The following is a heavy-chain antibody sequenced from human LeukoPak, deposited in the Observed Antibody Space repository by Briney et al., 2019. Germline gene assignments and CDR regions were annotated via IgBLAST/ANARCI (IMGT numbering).Heavy chain of an antibody. V-gene: IGHV3-48*03. D-gene: IGHD5-18*01. Sequence: GGSLRLSCAASGFTFSSYEVNWVRQAPGKGLEWVSYISSSGSTIYYADSVKGRFTISRDNAKNSLYLQMNSLRAEDTAVYYCASGPGYSYGPWGQGTLVTVSS. CDR3: ASGPGYSYGP. CDR2: ISSSGSTI. CDR1: GFTFSSYE. J-gene: IGHJ4*02.